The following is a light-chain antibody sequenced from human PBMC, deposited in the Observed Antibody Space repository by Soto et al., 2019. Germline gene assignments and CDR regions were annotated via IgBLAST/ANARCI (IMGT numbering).Light chain of an antibody. CDR3: AAWDDSLNGRV. CDR1: SSNIGSNT. J-gene: IGLJ2*01. Sequence: QSVLTQPPSASGTPGQRVTISCSGSSSNIGSNTVNWYQQLPGTAPKLLIYSNNQRPSGVPDRFSGSKSGTSPSLAISGLQSEDEADYYCAAWDDSLNGRVFGGGTTLTVL. V-gene: IGLV1-44*01. CDR2: SNN.